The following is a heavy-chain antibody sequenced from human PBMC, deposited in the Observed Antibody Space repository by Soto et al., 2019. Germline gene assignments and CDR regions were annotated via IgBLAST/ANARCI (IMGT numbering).Heavy chain of an antibody. V-gene: IGHV3-23*01. CDR3: AKVGGESFYYYYGMDV. J-gene: IGHJ6*02. CDR1: GFTFGSYA. CDR2: IRGSGADT. Sequence: PGGSLRLSCAASGFTFGSYAVSWVRQAPGKGLEWVSAIRGSGADTFYADSVEGRFTISRDNLKNTLYLQMNSLRAEDTATYYCAKVGGESFYYYYGMDVWGQGTTVTVSS. D-gene: IGHD3-10*01.